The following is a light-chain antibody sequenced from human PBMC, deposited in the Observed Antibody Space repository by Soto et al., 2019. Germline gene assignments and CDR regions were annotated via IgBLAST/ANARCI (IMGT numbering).Light chain of an antibody. V-gene: IGLV2-18*01. CDR2: EAS. CDR3: SLYTTENPYV. CDR1: STDFVSYNR. J-gene: IGLJ1*01. Sequence: QSVLTQPPSVSGSPGQSVTISCTGTSTDFVSYNRVSWYQQPPGTAPKLIIYEASNRPSGVPDRFSGSKSGNTASLTISGLQAADEADYYCSLYTTENPYVFGTGTKVTVX.